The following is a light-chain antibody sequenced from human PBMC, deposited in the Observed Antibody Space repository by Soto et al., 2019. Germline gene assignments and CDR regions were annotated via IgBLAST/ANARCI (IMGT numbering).Light chain of an antibody. Sequence: DVVMTQSPLSLPVTLGQPASISCRSSQSLVHSDGNTYLNWYQQRPGQSQRRRIYKVSNRDSGVPDRFSGSGSGTDFTLKISRVEAEDVEVYSCMQATHLPFTFAPGTKVQIK. CDR3: MQATHLPFT. CDR2: KVS. J-gene: IGKJ3*01. V-gene: IGKV2-30*02. CDR1: QSLVHSDGNTY.